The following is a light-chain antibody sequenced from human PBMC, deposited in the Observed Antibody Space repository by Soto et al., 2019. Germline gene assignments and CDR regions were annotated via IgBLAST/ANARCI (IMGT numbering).Light chain of an antibody. CDR1: SSDVASYNL. J-gene: IGLJ1*01. V-gene: IGLV2-14*02. CDR2: EGS. Sequence: SVLTQPASVSGSPGQSITISCTGTSSDVASYNLVSWYQQLPGKAPKLMIYEGSKRPSGVSNRFSGSKSGNTASLTISGLQSEDEADYYCISYTSDDVRYVFGTGTKVTV. CDR3: ISYTSDDVRYV.